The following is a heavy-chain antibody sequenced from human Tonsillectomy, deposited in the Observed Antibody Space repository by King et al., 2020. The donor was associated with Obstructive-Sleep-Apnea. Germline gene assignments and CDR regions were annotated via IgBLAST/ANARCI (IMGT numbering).Heavy chain of an antibody. J-gene: IGHJ4*02. CDR1: DGSISSYY. CDR3: ARYYYDSSGYYRYYFDY. D-gene: IGHD3-22*01. CDR2: IYYSGST. Sequence: VQLQESGPGLVKPSETLSLTCTVSDGSISSYYWSWIRQPPGKGLEWIGYIYYSGSTNYNPSLKSRVTISVDTSKNQFSLKLSSVTAADTAVYYCARYYYDSSGYYRYYFDYWGQGTLVTVSS. V-gene: IGHV4-59*01.